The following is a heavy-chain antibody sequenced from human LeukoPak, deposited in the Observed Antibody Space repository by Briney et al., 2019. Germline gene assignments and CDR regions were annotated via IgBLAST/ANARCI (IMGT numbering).Heavy chain of an antibody. V-gene: IGHV3-21*01. CDR2: ISSSSTYI. Sequence: GGSLRLSCAASGFTFSAYSMNWVRQAPGKGLEWVSSISSSSTYIYYADSVKGRFTISRDNAKNSLCLQMNSPRAEDTAVYYCARDVGVYDSSGYYYFDYWGQGTLVTVSS. D-gene: IGHD3-22*01. CDR3: ARDVGVYDSSGYYYFDY. J-gene: IGHJ4*02. CDR1: GFTFSAYS.